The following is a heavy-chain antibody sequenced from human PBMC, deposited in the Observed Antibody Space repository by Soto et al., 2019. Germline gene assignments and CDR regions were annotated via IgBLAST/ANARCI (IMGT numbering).Heavy chain of an antibody. V-gene: IGHV4-4*02. J-gene: IGHJ6*02. CDR2: IYHSGST. CDR1: GGSISSSNW. CDR3: ARQIGYCSSTSCYGTERYYYYGMDV. D-gene: IGHD2-2*01. Sequence: NPSETLSLTCAVSGGSISSSNWWSWVRQPPGKGLEWIGEIYHSGSTNYNPSLKSRVTISVDKSKNQFSLKLSSVTAADTAVYYCARQIGYCSSTSCYGTERYYYYGMDVWGQGTTVTVSS.